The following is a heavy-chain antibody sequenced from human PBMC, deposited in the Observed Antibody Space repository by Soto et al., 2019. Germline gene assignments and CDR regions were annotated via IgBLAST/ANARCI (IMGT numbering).Heavy chain of an antibody. CDR1: GITFYNNY. J-gene: IGHJ6*04. V-gene: IGHV3-66*01. D-gene: IGHD3-10*01. CDR3: ARDGGV. Sequence: EVQLVDSGGGLVQRGGSLRLSCAASGITFYNNYMSWVRQAPGKGLEWVSVINSGGSTSYADSVKGRFTISRDGSKNTVYLQMNSSRADDTAVYYCARDGGVWGMWTAVTVSS. CDR2: INSGGST.